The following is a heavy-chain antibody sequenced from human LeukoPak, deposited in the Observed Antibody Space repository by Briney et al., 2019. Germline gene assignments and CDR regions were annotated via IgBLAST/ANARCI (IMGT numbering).Heavy chain of an antibody. Sequence: SETLSLTRTVSGGSIGRYYWAWIRQSAGKGLEWIGHIYTNVATNYNPSFKGRVTVSVDTSKNQISLRLTFVTAADTAMYYCARAGTANYLFDHWGQGTPVTVSS. CDR1: GGSIGRYY. V-gene: IGHV4-4*07. J-gene: IGHJ4*02. CDR3: ARAGTANYLFDH. D-gene: IGHD4/OR15-4a*01. CDR2: IYTNVAT.